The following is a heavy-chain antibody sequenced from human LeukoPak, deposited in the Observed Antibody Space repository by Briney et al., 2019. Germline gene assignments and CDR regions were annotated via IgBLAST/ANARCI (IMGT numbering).Heavy chain of an antibody. D-gene: IGHD2-2*01. CDR1: GGSISSGDYY. Sequence: SQTLSLTCTVSGGSISSGDYYWSWIRQPPGKGLEWIGYIYYSGSTYYNPSLKSRVTISVDTSKNQFSLKLSSVTAADTAVYYFATRLDCSSTSCYANFDYWGQGTLVTVSS. CDR3: ATRLDCSSTSCYANFDY. J-gene: IGHJ4*02. V-gene: IGHV4-30-4*08. CDR2: IYYSGST.